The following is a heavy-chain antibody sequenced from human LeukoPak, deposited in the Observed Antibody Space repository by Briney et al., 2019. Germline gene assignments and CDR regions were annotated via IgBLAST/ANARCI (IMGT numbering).Heavy chain of an antibody. CDR3: VRYIAVADRNYNYYGMDV. CDR1: GYTFTSYD. D-gene: IGHD6-19*01. V-gene: IGHV1-8*01. CDR2: MNPNSGNR. Sequence: ASVKVSYKASGYTFTSYDINWVRQATGQGLEWVGWMNPNSGNRGHAQKFQGRVTMTTDTSISTAYMELSSLRSEDTAVYYCVRYIAVADRNYNYYGMDVWGQGTTVTVSS. J-gene: IGHJ6*02.